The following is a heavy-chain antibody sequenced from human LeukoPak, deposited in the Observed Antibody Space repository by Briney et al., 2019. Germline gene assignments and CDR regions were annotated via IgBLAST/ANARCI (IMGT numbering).Heavy chain of an antibody. CDR2: ISSSGGVT. CDR3: ARPALYLHGDFPRV. CDR1: GFIFSNTE. Sequence: GGSLRLSCTVSGFIFSNTEMNWVRQAPGKGLEWVSFISSSGGVTNYADSVRGRFTISRDNAKKSLYLQMNSLTAEDTAVYYCARPALYLHGDFPRVWGRGTTVIVSS. D-gene: IGHD4-17*01. V-gene: IGHV3-48*03. J-gene: IGHJ6*04.